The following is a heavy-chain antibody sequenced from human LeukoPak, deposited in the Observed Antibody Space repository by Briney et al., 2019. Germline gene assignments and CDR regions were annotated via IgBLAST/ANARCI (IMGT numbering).Heavy chain of an antibody. D-gene: IGHD6-6*01. CDR1: GDSIRPYY. V-gene: IGHV4-59*08. CDR2: ISYSGNT. J-gene: IGHJ4*02. Sequence: SETLSLTCTVSGDSIRPYYWNWIRPSPRKGLEWLGYISYSGNTNYHPSVKSRVTISLDTSKNHFSLRLNSVTAADTAVHYCARRSLIAAEDYWGQGTLVTVSS. CDR3: ARRSLIAAEDY.